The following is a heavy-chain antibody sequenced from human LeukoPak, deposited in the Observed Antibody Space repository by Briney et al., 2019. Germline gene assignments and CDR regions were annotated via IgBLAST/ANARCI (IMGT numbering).Heavy chain of an antibody. CDR3: ARDPGVVGPTNDY. CDR1: GFTFSSYS. V-gene: IGHV3-48*01. D-gene: IGHD3-10*01. CDR2: ISSSSSTI. Sequence: GGSLRFSCAASGFTFSSYSMNWVRQAPGKGLEWVSYISSSSSTIYYADSVKGRFTISRDNAKNSLYLQMNSLRAEDTAVYYCARDPGVVGPTNDYWGQGTLVTVSS. J-gene: IGHJ4*02.